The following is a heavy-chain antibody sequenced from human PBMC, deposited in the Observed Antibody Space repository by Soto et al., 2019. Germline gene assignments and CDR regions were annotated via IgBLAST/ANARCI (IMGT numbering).Heavy chain of an antibody. CDR3: ARGVVVVAAISTSWFDP. V-gene: IGHV4-39*07. J-gene: IGHJ5*02. CDR1: GGSISASSYY. CDR2: MDYSGST. Sequence: SETLSLTCTVSGGSISASSYYWGWIRQPPGKGLEWIGSMDYSGSTYYNPSLKSRVTISVDTSKNQFSLKLSSVTAADTAVYYCARGVVVVAAISTSWFDPWGQGTLVTVSS. D-gene: IGHD2-15*01.